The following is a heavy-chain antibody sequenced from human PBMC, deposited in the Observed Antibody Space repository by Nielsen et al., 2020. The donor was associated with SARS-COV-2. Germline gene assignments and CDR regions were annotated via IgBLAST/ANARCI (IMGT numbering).Heavy chain of an antibody. J-gene: IGHJ4*03. V-gene: IGHV5-51*01. CDR3: AGLITYYDILTGYFHFDY. Sequence: GESLKISCKGSGYSFTSYWISWVRQMPGKGLEWIGIIYPGDSDTRYSPSFQGQVTISADKSISTAYLQWSSLKASDTAMYYCAGLITYYDILTGYFHFDYWGQGTTVTVSS. CDR1: GYSFTSYW. D-gene: IGHD3-9*01. CDR2: IYPGDSDT.